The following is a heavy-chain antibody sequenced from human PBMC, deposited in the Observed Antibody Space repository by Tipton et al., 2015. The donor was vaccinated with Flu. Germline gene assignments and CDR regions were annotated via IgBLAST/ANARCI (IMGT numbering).Heavy chain of an antibody. CDR3: AKVLFGWVES. CDR1: GGSMTSGSFY. CDR2: VFTSGST. J-gene: IGHJ5*01. V-gene: IGHV4-61*02. D-gene: IGHD3-16*01. Sequence: TLSLTCTVSGGSMTSGSFYWSWIRQPAGKGLEWIGRVFTSGSTNYSPSLRSRLTISIDTSKNQFSLNLTSVTAADTAVYYCAKVLFGWVESWAQGTLVTVSS.